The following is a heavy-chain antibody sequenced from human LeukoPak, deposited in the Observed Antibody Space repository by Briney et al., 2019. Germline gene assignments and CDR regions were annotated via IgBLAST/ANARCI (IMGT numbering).Heavy chain of an antibody. CDR2: ISSSSSYI. D-gene: IGHD2-21*02. J-gene: IGHJ6*04. CDR3: ARVKAMVVTDFRMDV. CDR1: GFTFSSYS. V-gene: IGHV3-21*01. Sequence: GGSLRLSCAAPGFTFSSYSMNWVRQAPGKGLEWVSSISSSSSYIYYEDSVEGRFIISRDNAKNSLYLQMNSLRAEDTAVYYCARVKAMVVTDFRMDVWGKGTTVTVSS.